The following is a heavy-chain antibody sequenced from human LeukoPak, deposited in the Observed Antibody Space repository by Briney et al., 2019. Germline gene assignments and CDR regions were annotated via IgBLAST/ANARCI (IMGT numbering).Heavy chain of an antibody. Sequence: ASVKVSCKASGYTFTSYGISWVRQAPGQGLEWIGWISAYNGNTNYAQKLQGRVAMTTDTSTSTAYMELRSLRSDDTAVYYCAREGVVPAESYMDVWGKGTTVTVSS. D-gene: IGHD2-2*01. J-gene: IGHJ6*03. CDR1: GYTFTSYG. V-gene: IGHV1-18*01. CDR2: ISAYNGNT. CDR3: AREGVVPAESYMDV.